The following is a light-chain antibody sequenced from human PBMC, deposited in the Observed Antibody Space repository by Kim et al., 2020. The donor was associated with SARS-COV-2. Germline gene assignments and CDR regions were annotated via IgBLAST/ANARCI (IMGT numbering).Light chain of an antibody. CDR2: LNSDGRH. J-gene: IGLJ2*01. Sequence: VKLTCTLSSGHSSYAIAWHQQQPEKGPRYLMKLNSDGRHTKGDGIPDRFSGSSSGAERYLTISSLQSEDEADYYCQTWGTGISVVFGGGTQLTVL. CDR3: QTWGTGISVV. CDR1: SGHSSYA. V-gene: IGLV4-69*01.